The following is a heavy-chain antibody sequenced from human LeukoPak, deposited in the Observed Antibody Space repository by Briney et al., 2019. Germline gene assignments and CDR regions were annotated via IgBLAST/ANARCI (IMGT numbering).Heavy chain of an antibody. V-gene: IGHV4-61*02. CDR1: GGSISSGSYY. D-gene: IGHD2-21*01. Sequence: SETLSLXCTVSGGSISSGSYYWSWLRQPAGKGLEWIGRIYTSGSTNYNPSLKSRVTISIDTSKNQFSLKLSSVTAADTAVYYCAGGYCGGGCSFSSLDFWGQGTLVTVSS. CDR2: IYTSGST. J-gene: IGHJ4*02. CDR3: AGGYCGGGCSFSSLDF.